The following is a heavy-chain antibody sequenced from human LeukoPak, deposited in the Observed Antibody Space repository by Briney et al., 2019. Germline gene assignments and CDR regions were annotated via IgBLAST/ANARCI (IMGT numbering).Heavy chain of an antibody. CDR2: IIPIFGTA. V-gene: IGHV1-69*13. Sequence: SVKVSCKASGGTFSSYAISWVRQAPGQGLEWMGGIIPIFGTANYAQKFQGRVTITADESTSTAYMELSSLRSEDTAVYYCAREVPPGDYDSSGYPNWFDPWGQGTLVTVSS. CDR3: AREVPPGDYDSSGYPNWFDP. D-gene: IGHD3-22*01. CDR1: GGTFSSYA. J-gene: IGHJ5*02.